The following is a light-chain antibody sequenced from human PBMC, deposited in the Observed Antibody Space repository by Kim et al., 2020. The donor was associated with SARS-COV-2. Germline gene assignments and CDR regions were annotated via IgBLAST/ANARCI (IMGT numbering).Light chain of an antibody. CDR1: QRFISTP. Sequence: SLSPSQIAPLSCSASQRFISTPLAWYQQKPAQAPILLFSAASSRATGIPDSFSGSGSATSFTLTISRLEPEDFSVYYCQQYDTLFTFGQGTRLEIK. CDR2: AAS. CDR3: QQYDTLFT. J-gene: IGKJ5*01. V-gene: IGKV3-20*01.